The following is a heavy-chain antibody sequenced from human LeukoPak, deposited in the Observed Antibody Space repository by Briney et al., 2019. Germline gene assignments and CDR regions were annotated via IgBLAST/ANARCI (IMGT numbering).Heavy chain of an antibody. J-gene: IGHJ4*02. V-gene: IGHV3-74*01. D-gene: IGHD3-22*01. CDR3: ARARVPYYYDSPDY. CDR1: GFTFSSYW. Sequence: PGGSLRLSCAASGFTFSSYWIHWVRQAPGKGLVWVSRINTDGSSTSYADSVKGRFTISRDNARNTLYLQMNSLRAEDTAVYYCARARVPYYYDSPDYWGQGTLVTVSS. CDR2: INTDGSST.